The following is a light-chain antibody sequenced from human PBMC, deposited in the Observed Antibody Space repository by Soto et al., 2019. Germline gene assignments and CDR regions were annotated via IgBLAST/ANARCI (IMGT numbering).Light chain of an antibody. J-gene: IGKJ5*01. CDR3: QQCNNRPPIT. CDR1: QSVVKC. Sequence: EIVLTQSPATLSLSPGERATLSCRASQSVVKCLAWYQQKPGRVPRLLIYDVSSRAPGIPARFSGSGSGTDFTLTISSLEPEDFGVYYCQQCNNRPPITFGQGTRLAIK. V-gene: IGKV3-11*01. CDR2: DVS.